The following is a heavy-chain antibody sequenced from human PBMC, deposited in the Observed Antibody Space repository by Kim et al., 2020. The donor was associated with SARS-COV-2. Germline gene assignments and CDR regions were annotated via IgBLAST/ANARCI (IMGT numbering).Heavy chain of an antibody. Sequence: SQTLSLTCAISGDSVSSNSAAWNWIRQSPSRGLEWLGRTYYRSKWYNDYAVSVKSRITINPDTSKNQFSLQLNSVTPEDTAVYYCARMWEDSSGWFDAFDIWGQGTMVTVSS. D-gene: IGHD6-19*01. CDR1: GDSVSSNSAA. CDR2: TYYRSKWYN. CDR3: ARMWEDSSGWFDAFDI. J-gene: IGHJ3*02. V-gene: IGHV6-1*01.